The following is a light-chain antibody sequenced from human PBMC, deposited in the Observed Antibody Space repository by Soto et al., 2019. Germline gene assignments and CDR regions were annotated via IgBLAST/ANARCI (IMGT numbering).Light chain of an antibody. J-gene: IGKJ5*01. CDR2: DAS. CDR1: QSVSSY. Sequence: EIVLTQSPATLSLSPGERATLSCRASQSVSSYLAWYQQKPGQAPRLLIYDASNRATGIPARFSGSGSGTDFTLTISSLEPEDFAVYYCQQRSSGVTFRQGTRLEIK. CDR3: QQRSSGVT. V-gene: IGKV3-11*01.